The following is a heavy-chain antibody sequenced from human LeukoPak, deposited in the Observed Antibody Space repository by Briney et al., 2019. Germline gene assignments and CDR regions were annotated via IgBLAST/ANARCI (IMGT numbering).Heavy chain of an antibody. V-gene: IGHV1-18*01. Sequence: ASVKVSCKASGYTFTSYGISWVRQAPGQGLERMGWISAYNGNTNYAQKLQGRVTMTTDTSTSTAYMELRSLRSDDTAVYYCARSLGPIAVADLDYWGQGTLVTVSS. J-gene: IGHJ4*02. D-gene: IGHD6-19*01. CDR3: ARSLGPIAVADLDY. CDR2: ISAYNGNT. CDR1: GYTFTSYG.